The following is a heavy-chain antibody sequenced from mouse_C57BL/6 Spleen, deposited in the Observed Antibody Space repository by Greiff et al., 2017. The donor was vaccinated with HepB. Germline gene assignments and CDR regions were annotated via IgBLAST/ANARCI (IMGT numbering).Heavy chain of an antibody. V-gene: IGHV1-50*01. D-gene: IGHD1-1*01. CDR2: IDPSDSYT. CDR3: ARAYAGYFDY. CDR1: GYTFTSYW. Sequence: VQLQQPGAELVKPGASVKLSCKASGYTFTSYWMQWVKQRPGQGLEWIGEIDPSDSYTNYNQKFKGKATLTVDTSSSTAYMQLSSLTSEDSAVYYCARAYAGYFDYWGQGTTLTVSS. J-gene: IGHJ2*01.